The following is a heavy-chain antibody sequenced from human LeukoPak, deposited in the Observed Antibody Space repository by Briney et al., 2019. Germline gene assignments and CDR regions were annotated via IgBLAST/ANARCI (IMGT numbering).Heavy chain of an antibody. CDR2: ISASGGST. D-gene: IGHD2-21*01. J-gene: IGHJ4*02. CDR1: GFTFSNYA. Sequence: GGSLRLSCAACGFTFSNYAMSWVRQAPGKGLEWVSAISASGGSTYYADSVKGRFTISTDNSKNTLYLQMNSLRAEDTAVYYCAKEERSQLFDYWGQGTLVTVSS. CDR3: AKEERSQLFDY. V-gene: IGHV3-23*01.